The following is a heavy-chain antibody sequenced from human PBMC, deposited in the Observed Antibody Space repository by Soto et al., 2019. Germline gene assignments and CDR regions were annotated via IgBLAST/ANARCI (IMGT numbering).Heavy chain of an antibody. CDR3: ARSVLTVHAKPYYYYYGLDV. J-gene: IGHJ6*02. D-gene: IGHD2-8*01. CDR2: INAGDGNT. Sequence: GASVKVSCKASGYSFRSYAMHWVRQAPGQRLEWMGWINAGDGNTRYSQKFQGRLTITRDTSASTAYLELSSLRSEDTAVYYCARSVLTVHAKPYYYYYGLDVWGQGTTVTVSS. CDR1: GYSFRSYA. V-gene: IGHV1-3*01.